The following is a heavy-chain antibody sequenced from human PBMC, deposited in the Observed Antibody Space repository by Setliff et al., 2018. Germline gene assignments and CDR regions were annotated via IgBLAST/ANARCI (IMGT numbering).Heavy chain of an antibody. CDR1: GGTFRNYG. J-gene: IGHJ6*03. Sequence: GASVKVSCKASGGTFRNYGISWVRQAPGQGLEWMGGTIPVFGTTNYAQRFRGRVTITADESTTTAYLELSSLRSEDTAVYYCARVRDCSGGICHRGFHHYMDVWGKGTTVTVSS. V-gene: IGHV1-69*13. CDR3: ARVRDCSGGICHRGFHHYMDV. CDR2: TIPVFGTT. D-gene: IGHD2-15*01.